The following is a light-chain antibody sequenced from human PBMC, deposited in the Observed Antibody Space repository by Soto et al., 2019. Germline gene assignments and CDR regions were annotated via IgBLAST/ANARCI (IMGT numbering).Light chain of an antibody. CDR2: GNS. J-gene: IGLJ1*01. CDR3: GSWDSSLSAYV. CDR1: SSNIGANS. V-gene: IGLV1-44*01. Sequence: QSVLTQPPSASGTPGQRVTISCSGSSSNIGANSVNWYQQLPGTAPRLLIYGNSHRPSGVPDRFSGSKSGTSATLGITGFQTGDEADYYCGSWDSSLSAYVFGTGTKVTVL.